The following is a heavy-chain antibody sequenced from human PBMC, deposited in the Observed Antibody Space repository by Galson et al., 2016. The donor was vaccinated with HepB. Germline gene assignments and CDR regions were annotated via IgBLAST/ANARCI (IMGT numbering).Heavy chain of an antibody. V-gene: IGHV3-7*01. J-gene: IGHJ4*02. Sequence: SLRLSCAASRFSFSSFWMSWVRQAPGKGPEWVANIKQDGSEKYYVDSLKGRFTISRDNAKNSLYLQMNSLRAEDTAVYYCARMASNDTNIYSMYYSDYWGQGTLVTVSS. CDR2: IKQDGSEK. D-gene: IGHD2-8*01. CDR1: RFSFSSFW. CDR3: ARMASNDTNIYSMYYSDY.